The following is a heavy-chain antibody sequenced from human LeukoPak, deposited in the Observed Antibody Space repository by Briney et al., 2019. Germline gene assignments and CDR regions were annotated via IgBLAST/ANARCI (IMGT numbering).Heavy chain of an antibody. CDR3: AREPMDEIQFLL. Sequence: GASVKVSCKASGYTFTSYDINWVRQATGQGLEWMGWMNPNSGNTGYAQKFQGRVTITADKSTSTAYMELSSLRSEDTAVYYCAREPMDEIQFLLWGQGTLVTVSS. CDR2: MNPNSGNT. D-gene: IGHD3-10*01. V-gene: IGHV1-8*01. CDR1: GYTFTSYD. J-gene: IGHJ4*02.